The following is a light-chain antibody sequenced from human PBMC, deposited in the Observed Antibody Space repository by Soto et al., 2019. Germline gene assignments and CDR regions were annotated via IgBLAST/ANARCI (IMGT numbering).Light chain of an antibody. J-gene: IGLJ2*01. CDR2: EGS. CDR1: SSDVGSYNL. Sequence: QSVLTQPASVSGSPGQSITISCTGTSSDVGSYNLVSWYQEHPGKAPKLMIYEGSKRPSGVSNRFSGSKSGNTASLTISGLQDDYQADYSCCSDAGINTFVVFGGGTKLTVL. V-gene: IGLV2-23*03. CDR3: CSDAGINTFVV.